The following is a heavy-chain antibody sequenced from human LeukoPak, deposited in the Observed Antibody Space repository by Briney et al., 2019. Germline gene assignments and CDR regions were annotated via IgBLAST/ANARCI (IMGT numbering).Heavy chain of an antibody. J-gene: IGHJ4*02. V-gene: IGHV3-74*01. D-gene: IGHD1-26*01. CDR1: GFAFSSHW. CDR2: INGDGGST. Sequence: GSLRLSCEASGFAFSSHWMHWVRQAPGKGLVWVSNINGDGGSTGYADSVKGRFTTSRDNAKNTLYLHMNSLRVEDTAVYYCARDEVGAPPIDYWGQGALVTVFS. CDR3: ARDEVGAPPIDY.